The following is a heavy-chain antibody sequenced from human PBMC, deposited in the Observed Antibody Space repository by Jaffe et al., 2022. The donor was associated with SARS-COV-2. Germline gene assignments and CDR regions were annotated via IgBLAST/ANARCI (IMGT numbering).Heavy chain of an antibody. CDR2: ISYDGSNK. D-gene: IGHD6-13*01. J-gene: IGHJ6*02. Sequence: QVQLVESGGGVVQPGRSLRLSCAASGFTFSSYAMHWVRQAPGKGLEWVAVISYDGSNKYYADSVKGRFTISRDNSKNTLYLQMNSLRAEDTAVYYCAREDDQEGGIAFVGGPTYYGMDVWGQGTTVTVSS. V-gene: IGHV3-30-3*01. CDR1: GFTFSSYA. CDR3: AREDDQEGGIAFVGGPTYYGMDV.